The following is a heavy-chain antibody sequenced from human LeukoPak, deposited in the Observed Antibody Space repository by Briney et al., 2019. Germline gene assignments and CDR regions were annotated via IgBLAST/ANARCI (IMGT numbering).Heavy chain of an antibody. CDR3: ARWIYYFDS. D-gene: IGHD5-12*01. J-gene: IGHJ4*02. V-gene: IGHV3-23*01. CDR1: GFTFSSYA. Sequence: PGGSLRLSCAASGFTFSSYAMNWVRQAPGKGLEWVSAISAGSDTTLYADSVKGRFTISRDNSRNTLYLQMNNLRAEDTAIYHCARWIYYFDSWGQGNLVTVSS. CDR2: ISAGSDTT.